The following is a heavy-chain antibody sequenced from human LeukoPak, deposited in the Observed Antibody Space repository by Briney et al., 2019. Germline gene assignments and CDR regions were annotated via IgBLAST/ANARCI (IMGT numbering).Heavy chain of an antibody. V-gene: IGHV4-61*02. CDR1: GGSISSGSYY. CDR3: ASLRYYDFWSGYPRNYYYYMAV. J-gene: IGHJ6*03. CDR2: IYTSGST. D-gene: IGHD3-3*01. Sequence: PSETLSLTCTVSGGSISSGSYYWSWIRQPAGKGLEWIGRIYTSGSTNYNPSLKSRVTISVDTSKNQFSLKLSSVTAADTAVYYCASLRYYDFWSGYPRNYYYYMAVWGKGTTVTVSS.